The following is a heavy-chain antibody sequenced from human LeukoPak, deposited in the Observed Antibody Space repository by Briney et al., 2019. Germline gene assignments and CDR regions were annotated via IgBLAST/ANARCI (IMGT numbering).Heavy chain of an antibody. Sequence: TLSLTCTVSGGSISSGGYYWSRIRQHPGKGLEWIGYIYYSGSTYYNPSLKSRVTISVDTSKNQFSLMLSSVTAADTAVYYCASQAARGFDYWGQGTLVTVSS. J-gene: IGHJ4*02. CDR2: IYYSGST. V-gene: IGHV4-31*03. D-gene: IGHD6-6*01. CDR1: GGSISSGGYY. CDR3: ASQAARGFDY.